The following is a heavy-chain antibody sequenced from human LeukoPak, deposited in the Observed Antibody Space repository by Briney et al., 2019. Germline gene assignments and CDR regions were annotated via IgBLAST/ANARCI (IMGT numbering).Heavy chain of an antibody. CDR2: ISGYNGNT. D-gene: IGHD3-9*01. CDR1: SYSFSDYG. Sequence: ASVKVSCKDSSYSFSDYGFTWVRQTPGQGLEYMGWISGYNGNTNYAEKLQDRVTLTADASTTTVYMELRSLTSDDTAVYYCARVASYDLLTGYYLDYWGQGTLVTVSS. J-gene: IGHJ4*02. CDR3: ARVASYDLLTGYYLDY. V-gene: IGHV1-18*01.